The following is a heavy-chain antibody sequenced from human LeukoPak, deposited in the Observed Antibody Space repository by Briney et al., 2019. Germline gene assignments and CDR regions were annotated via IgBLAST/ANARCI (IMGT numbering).Heavy chain of an antibody. Sequence: GASAKVSCKASGFTFTTYDITWLRQTTGHGLEWMASMNPNSGTTAYAQKFQGRVTLSTNTSLPTAYMDLNSLTAEDTAIYYCAGGRLGGHLIFGSWYFDLWGRGTLVTVSS. V-gene: IGHV1-8*03. CDR3: AGGRLGGHLIFGSWYFDL. D-gene: IGHD3-10*01. CDR2: MNPNSGTT. CDR1: GFTFTTYD. J-gene: IGHJ2*01.